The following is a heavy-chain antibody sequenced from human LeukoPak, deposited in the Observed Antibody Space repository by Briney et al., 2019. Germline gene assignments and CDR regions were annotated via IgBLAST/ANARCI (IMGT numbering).Heavy chain of an antibody. D-gene: IGHD6-13*01. CDR3: ARDDKRIAAAGTSAFDI. J-gene: IGHJ3*02. V-gene: IGHV1-18*01. CDR1: GYTFTSYG. Sequence: ASVKVSCKASGYTFTSYGISRVRQAPGQGLEWMGWISAYNGNTNYAQKLQGRVTMTTDTSTSTAYMELRSLRSDDTAVYYCARDDKRIAAAGTSAFDIWGQGTMVTVSS. CDR2: ISAYNGNT.